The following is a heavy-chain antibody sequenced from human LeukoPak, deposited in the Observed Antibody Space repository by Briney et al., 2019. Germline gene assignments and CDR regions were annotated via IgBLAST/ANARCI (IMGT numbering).Heavy chain of an antibody. CDR2: ISGSGHNT. CDR1: GFTFSNFA. Sequence: GGSLRLSCAASGFTFSNFAMSWVRQAPGKGLEWVSAISGSGHNTYYADSVKGRFTISRDNSRNTLYLQMSSLRAEDTAVYYCARDSATPIWGQGTMVTVSS. D-gene: IGHD2-2*01. V-gene: IGHV3-23*01. CDR3: ARDSATPI. J-gene: IGHJ3*02.